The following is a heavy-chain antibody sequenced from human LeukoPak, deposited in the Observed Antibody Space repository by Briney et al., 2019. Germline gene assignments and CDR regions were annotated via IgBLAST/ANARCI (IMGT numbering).Heavy chain of an antibody. CDR1: GGSFSGYY. CDR2: INHSGST. J-gene: IGHJ3*02. D-gene: IGHD5-18*01. V-gene: IGHV4-34*01. CDR3: ARGDAAMDAFDI. Sequence: SETLSLTRAVYGGSFSGYYWSWIRQPPGKGLEWIGEINHSGSTNYNPSLKSRVTISVDTSKNQFSLKLSSVTAADTAVYYCARGDAAMDAFDIWGQGTMVTVSS.